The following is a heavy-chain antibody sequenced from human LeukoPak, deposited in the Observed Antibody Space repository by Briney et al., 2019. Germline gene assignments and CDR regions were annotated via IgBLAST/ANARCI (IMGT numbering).Heavy chain of an antibody. CDR2: IYYSGST. D-gene: IGHD3-22*01. J-gene: IGHJ3*01. V-gene: IGHV4-39*01. Sequence: SETLSLTCAVSGGSISSTSYYWAWIRQPPGKGLEWIGTIYYSGSTYHNPSLKSRVTLSVDTSRNQFSLRLSSVDAADTAVYYCAKAGVRYFDSSGLYAFNFWGQGTTVTVSS. CDR3: AKAGVRYFDSSGLYAFNF. CDR1: GGSISSTSYY.